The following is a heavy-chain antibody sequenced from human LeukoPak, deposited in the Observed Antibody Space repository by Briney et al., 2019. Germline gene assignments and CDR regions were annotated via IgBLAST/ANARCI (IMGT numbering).Heavy chain of an antibody. CDR3: AKDKEDYYYDSSCQFDY. Sequence: PGWSLRLSCAASGFTFSSYGMHWVRQAPGKGLEWVAVISYDGSNKYYADSVKGRFTTSRDNSKNTLYLQMNSLRAEDTAVYYCAKDKEDYYYDSSCQFDYWGQGTLVTVSS. D-gene: IGHD3-22*01. CDR1: GFTFSSYG. V-gene: IGHV3-30*18. J-gene: IGHJ4*02. CDR2: ISYDGSNK.